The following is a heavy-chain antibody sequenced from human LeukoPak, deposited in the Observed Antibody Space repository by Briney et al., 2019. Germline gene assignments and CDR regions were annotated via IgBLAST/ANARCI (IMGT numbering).Heavy chain of an antibody. Sequence: SETLSLTCAVYGGSFSGYYWSWIRQPPGKGLEWIGEINHSGSTNYNPSLKSRVTISVDTSKNQFPLKLSSVTAADTAVYYCARGLGASYYDSSGYHLFDYWGQGTLVTVSS. CDR2: INHSGST. V-gene: IGHV4-34*01. D-gene: IGHD3-22*01. J-gene: IGHJ4*02. CDR3: ARGLGASYYDSSGYHLFDY. CDR1: GGSFSGYY.